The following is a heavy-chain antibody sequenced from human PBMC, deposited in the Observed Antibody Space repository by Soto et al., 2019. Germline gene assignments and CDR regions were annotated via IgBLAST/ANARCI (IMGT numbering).Heavy chain of an antibody. D-gene: IGHD2-15*01. CDR2: ISHTGRT. CDR1: GSSITNSFY. J-gene: IGHJ4*02. Sequence: SETLSLTCRVSGSSITNSFYWGWIRQSPEKGLEWIGSISHTGRTSYNPSLKSRVSISVDTSKNQFSLTLTSVTAADTAVYYCARDPANLALAVAYFDSWGQGTLVTVSS. CDR3: ARDPANLALAVAYFDS. V-gene: IGHV4-38-2*02.